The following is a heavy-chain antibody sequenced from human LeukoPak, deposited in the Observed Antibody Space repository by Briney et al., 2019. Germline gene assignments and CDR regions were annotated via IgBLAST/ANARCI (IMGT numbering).Heavy chain of an antibody. Sequence: GGSLGLSCAASGFSFSNYTMNWVRQAPGKGLEWVSCISGSSSYTHYADSVKGRVTISRDNAKNSLYLQMNSLRADDTAVYYCVRIPNSANFPNWFDPWGQETLVTVSS. CDR2: ISGSSSYT. CDR1: GFSFSNYT. V-gene: IGHV3-21*06. D-gene: IGHD4/OR15-4a*01. J-gene: IGHJ5*02. CDR3: VRIPNSANFPNWFDP.